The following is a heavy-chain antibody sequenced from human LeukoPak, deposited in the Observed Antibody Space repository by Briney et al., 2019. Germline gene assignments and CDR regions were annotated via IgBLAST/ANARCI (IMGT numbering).Heavy chain of an antibody. CDR2: ISYDGSNK. V-gene: IGHV3-30*04. J-gene: IGHJ4*02. CDR3: ARGMSLYGDFDY. CDR1: GFIFSGYP. Sequence: PGGSLRLSCAAAGFIFSGYPMHWVRQGPGKGLEWMAVISYDGSNKYYPDSVEGRFTISRDNSKNTLYLQMNSLRAEDTAVYYCARGMSLYGDFDYWGQGTLVTVSS. D-gene: IGHD4-17*01.